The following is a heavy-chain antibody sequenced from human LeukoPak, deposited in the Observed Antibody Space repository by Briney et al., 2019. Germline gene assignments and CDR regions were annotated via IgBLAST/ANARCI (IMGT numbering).Heavy chain of an antibody. CDR1: GLSFGKSG. J-gene: IGHJ4*02. CDR2: IWSDGSKT. V-gene: IGHV3-33*06. Sequence: GGSLRLSCAPYGLSFGKSGMHWVRQAPGKGMEWVAMIWSDGSKTYYADSVKGRFTISRDNSKNTVYLQMNSLRAEDTAVYYCAKDKGVRYFDYWGQGTLVTVSS. CDR3: AKDKGVRYFDY. D-gene: IGHD3-10*01.